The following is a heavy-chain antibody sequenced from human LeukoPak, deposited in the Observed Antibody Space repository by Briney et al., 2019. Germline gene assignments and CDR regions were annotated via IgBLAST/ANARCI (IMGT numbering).Heavy chain of an antibody. CDR1: GGTFSSYA. CDR2: IIPIFGTA. J-gene: IGHJ6*03. D-gene: IGHD2-2*01. Sequence: SVKVSCKASGGTFSSYAISWVRQAPGQGLEWMGRIIPIFGTANYAQKFQGRVTITTDESTSTAYMELSSLRSEDTAVYYCASGGWNLVVPAAMADYYYYMDVWGKGTTVTVSS. V-gene: IGHV1-69*05. CDR3: ASGGWNLVVPAAMADYYYYMDV.